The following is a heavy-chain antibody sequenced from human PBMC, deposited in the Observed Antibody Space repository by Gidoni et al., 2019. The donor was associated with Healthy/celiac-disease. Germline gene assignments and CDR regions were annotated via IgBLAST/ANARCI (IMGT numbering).Heavy chain of an antibody. V-gene: IGHV3-9*01. CDR1: GFTFDDYA. CDR2: ISGNRGSM. CDR3: AKGRYDSSGPDY. Sequence: EVQLVESGGGLVQPGRSLRLSCAASGFTFDDYAMHGVRQAPGKGREWVSGISGNRGSMGYADPVKGRFTIPRDNAKNSLYLKMNSLRAEDTALYYGAKGRYDSSGPDYWGQGTLVTVSS. D-gene: IGHD3-22*01. J-gene: IGHJ4*02.